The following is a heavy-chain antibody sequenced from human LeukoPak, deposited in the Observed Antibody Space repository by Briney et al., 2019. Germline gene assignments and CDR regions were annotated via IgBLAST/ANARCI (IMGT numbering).Heavy chain of an antibody. V-gene: IGHV4-4*02. D-gene: IGHD3-16*02. CDR3: ARDGPLVYFDY. J-gene: IGHJ4*02. CDR1: GGSISSNNW. Sequence: SETLSLTCAVSGGSISSNNWWSWVRQSPGKVLEWIGEIHHSGSTNYNPSLKSRVTISVDTSKNQFSLKLDSVTAADTAVYYCARDGPLVYFDYWGQGALVTVSS. CDR2: IHHSGST.